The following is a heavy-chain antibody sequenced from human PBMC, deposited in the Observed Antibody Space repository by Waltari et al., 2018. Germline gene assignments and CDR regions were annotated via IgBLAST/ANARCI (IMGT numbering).Heavy chain of an antibody. CDR3: ARLDYGDFTGY. CDR2: INSDGSST. Sequence: EVQLVESGGGLVQPGGSLRLSCAASGFTFRLYWLHWVRQAPGKGLVWVSRINSDGSSTSYADSVKGRFTISRDNAKNTLYLQMNSLRAEDTAVYYCARLDYGDFTGYWGQGTLVTVSS. V-gene: IGHV3-74*01. J-gene: IGHJ4*02. CDR1: GFTFRLYW. D-gene: IGHD4-17*01.